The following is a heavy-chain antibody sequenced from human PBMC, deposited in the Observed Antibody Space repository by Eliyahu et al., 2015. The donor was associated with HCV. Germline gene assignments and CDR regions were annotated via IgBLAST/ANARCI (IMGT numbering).Heavy chain of an antibody. D-gene: IGHD3-10*01. CDR3: AKDLSDFDSGKTTGPEY. Sequence: QVHLVESGGGVVQPGKSLXXSCXGXGXNFRXSXMHWFRQAPGKGLEWVALLAXRGSFXHYADSVEGRFTISRDNSRNTLFLQMNSVRPEDTAVYFCAKDLSDFDSGKTTGPEYWGRGTRVTVSS. J-gene: IGHJ4*02. CDR2: LAXRGSFX. CDR1: GXNFRXSX. V-gene: IGHV3-30*18.